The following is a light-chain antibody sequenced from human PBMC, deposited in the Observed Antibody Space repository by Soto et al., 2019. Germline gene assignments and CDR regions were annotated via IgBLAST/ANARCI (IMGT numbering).Light chain of an antibody. J-gene: IGKJ2*01. CDR2: ASS. Sequence: DIQMTQSPSSLSASIGDRVTITCRASKNISVYLHWYQQKPGQAPKFLIYASSNLQSGVPSWFSGSGSGTDFTLTISSLQPEDFATYYCQQSYSTLYTFGQGTKLEIK. CDR1: KNISVY. CDR3: QQSYSTLYT. V-gene: IGKV1-39*01.